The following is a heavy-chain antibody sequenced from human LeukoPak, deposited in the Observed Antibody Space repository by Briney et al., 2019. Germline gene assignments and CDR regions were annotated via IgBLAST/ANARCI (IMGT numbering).Heavy chain of an antibody. CDR2: ISGSGGST. V-gene: IGHV3-23*01. Sequence: LSGGSLRLSCAASGFTFSSYGVSWVRQAPGKGLEWVSAISGSGGSTYYADSVKGRFTISRDNSKNTLYLQMKSLRAEDTSVYYCAKDIPGAFWYFDLWGRGTLVTASS. D-gene: IGHD1-14*01. CDR1: GFTFSSYG. CDR3: AKDIPGAFWYFDL. J-gene: IGHJ2*01.